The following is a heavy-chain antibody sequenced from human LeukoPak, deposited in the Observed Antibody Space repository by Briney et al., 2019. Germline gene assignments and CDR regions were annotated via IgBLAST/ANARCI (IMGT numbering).Heavy chain of an antibody. J-gene: IGHJ5*02. Sequence: SETLSLTCTVSGGSISSSSYYWGWIRQPPGKGLEWIGSIYTSGSTNYNPSLKSRVTMSVDTSKNQFSLKLSSVTAADTAVYYCARGTVGYCSGGSCQGWFDPWGQGTLVTVSS. CDR3: ARGTVGYCSGGSCQGWFDP. CDR1: GGSISSSSYY. CDR2: IYTSGST. D-gene: IGHD2-15*01. V-gene: IGHV4-39*07.